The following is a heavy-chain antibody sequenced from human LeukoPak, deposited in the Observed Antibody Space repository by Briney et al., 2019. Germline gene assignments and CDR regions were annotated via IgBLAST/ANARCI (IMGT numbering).Heavy chain of an antibody. J-gene: IGHJ5*02. CDR3: AREENPYDFWSGYYYNWFDP. D-gene: IGHD3-3*01. Sequence: GGSLRLSCAASGFTFSSYSMNWVRQAPGKGLEWVSSISSSSSYIYYADSVKGRFTISRDNAKNSLYLQMNSLRAEDTAVYYCAREENPYDFWSGYYYNWFDPWGQGTLVTVSS. V-gene: IGHV3-21*01. CDR2: ISSSSSYI. CDR1: GFTFSSYS.